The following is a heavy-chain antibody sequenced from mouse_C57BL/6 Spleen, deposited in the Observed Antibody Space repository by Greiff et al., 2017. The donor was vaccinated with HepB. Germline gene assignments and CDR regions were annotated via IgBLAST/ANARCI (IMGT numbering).Heavy chain of an antibody. CDR2: INPNNGGT. Sequence: VQLKESGPELVKPGASVKMSCKASGYTFTDYNMHWVKQSHGKSLEWIGYINPNNGGTSYNQKFKGKATLTVNKSSSTAYMELRSLTSEDSAVYYCAREGYGSSYTGYWGQGTTLTVSS. V-gene: IGHV1-22*01. CDR1: GYTFTDYN. J-gene: IGHJ2*01. CDR3: AREGYGSSYTGY. D-gene: IGHD1-1*01.